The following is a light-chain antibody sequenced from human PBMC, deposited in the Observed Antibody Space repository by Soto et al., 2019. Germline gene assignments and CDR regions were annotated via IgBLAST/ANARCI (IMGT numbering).Light chain of an antibody. V-gene: IGKV1-39*01. CDR1: HSISSY. J-gene: IGKJ1*01. CDR2: AAS. Sequence: DIQMTQSPSSLSASVGDRVTITCRASHSISSYLNWYQQKPGKAPKLLIYAASSLQSGVPSRFSGSGSGTDFTLTISSLQPEDFATYYCQQSYSTPPVTFGQGTKVEIK. CDR3: QQSYSTPPVT.